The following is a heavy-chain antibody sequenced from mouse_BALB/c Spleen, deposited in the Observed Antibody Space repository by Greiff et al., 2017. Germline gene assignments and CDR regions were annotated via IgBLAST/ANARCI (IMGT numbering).Heavy chain of an antibody. V-gene: IGHV1S135*01. D-gene: IGHD2-10*02. CDR1: GYSFTGYN. CDR2: IDPYYGGS. J-gene: IGHJ3*01. Sequence: EVKLMESGPELEKPGASVKISCKASGYSFTGYNMNWVKQSNGKSLEWIGNIDPYYGGSSYNQKFKGKATLTVDKSSSTAYIQLKSLTSEDSAVYYCARTEYGNLFAYWGQGTLVTVSA. CDR3: ARTEYGNLFAY.